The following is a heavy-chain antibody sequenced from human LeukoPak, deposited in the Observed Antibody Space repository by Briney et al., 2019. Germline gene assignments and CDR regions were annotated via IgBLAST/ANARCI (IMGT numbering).Heavy chain of an antibody. D-gene: IGHD2-2*02. CDR1: GFTFSSYW. CDR3: ARGIVVVPAAIQRETYYYHYYYMDV. V-gene: IGHV3-7*01. CDR2: IKQDGSEK. Sequence: PGGSLRLSCAASGFTFSSYWMSWVRQAPGKGLEWVANIKQDGSEKYYVDSVKGRFTISRDNAKNSLYLQMNSLRAEDTAVYYCARGIVVVPAAIQRETYYYHYYYMDVWGKGTTVTVSS. J-gene: IGHJ6*03.